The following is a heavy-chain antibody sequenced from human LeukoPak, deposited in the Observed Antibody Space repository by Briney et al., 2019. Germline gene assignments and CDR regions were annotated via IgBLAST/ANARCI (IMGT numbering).Heavy chain of an antibody. Sequence: GASVKVSCKASEYTFTSYAMNWVRQAPGQGLEWMGWINTNTGNPTYAQGFTGRFVFSLDTSVSTAYLQISSLKAEDTAVYYCARTIFGVVRVSRHNWFDPWGQGTLVTVSS. CDR3: ARTIFGVVRVSRHNWFDP. D-gene: IGHD3-3*01. CDR2: INTNTGNP. J-gene: IGHJ5*02. CDR1: EYTFTSYA. V-gene: IGHV7-4-1*02.